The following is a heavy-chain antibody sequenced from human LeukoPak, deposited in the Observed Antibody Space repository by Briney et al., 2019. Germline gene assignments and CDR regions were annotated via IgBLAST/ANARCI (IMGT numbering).Heavy chain of an antibody. CDR3: AKEIRTSSSWYGNYFDY. CDR1: GFTVSNNY. CDR2: ISGSGGST. J-gene: IGHJ4*02. Sequence: GGSLRLSCAVSGFTVSNNYMSWVRQAPGKGLEWVSAISGSGGSTYYADSVKGRFTISRDNSKNMLYLQMNSLRAEDTAVYYCAKEIRTSSSWYGNYFDYWGQGTLVTVSS. V-gene: IGHV3-23*01. D-gene: IGHD6-13*01.